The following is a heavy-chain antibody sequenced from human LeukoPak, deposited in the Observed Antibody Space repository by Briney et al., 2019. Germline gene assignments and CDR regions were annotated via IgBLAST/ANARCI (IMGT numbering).Heavy chain of an antibody. D-gene: IGHD6-13*01. Sequence: KPSETLSLTCPVSGGSISSSSYYWGWIRQPPGKGLEWIGSIYYSGSTYYNPSLKSRVTISVDTSKNQFSLKLSSVTAADTAVYYCARREQQLGWFDPWGQGTLVTVSS. CDR2: IYYSGST. J-gene: IGHJ5*02. CDR3: ARREQQLGWFDP. V-gene: IGHV4-39*01. CDR1: GGSISSSSYY.